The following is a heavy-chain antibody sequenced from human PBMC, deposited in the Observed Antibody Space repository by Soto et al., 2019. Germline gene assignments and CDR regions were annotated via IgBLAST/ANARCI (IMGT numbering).Heavy chain of an antibody. Sequence: GGSLRLSCAASGFTFSSYSMNWVRQAPGKGLEWVSSISSSSSYIYYADSVKGRFTISRDNAKNSLYLQMNSLRAEDTAVYYCARDRPPVGRFLEWLLYDYWGQGTPVTSPQ. D-gene: IGHD3-3*01. V-gene: IGHV3-21*01. J-gene: IGHJ4*02. CDR1: GFTFSSYS. CDR2: ISSSSSYI. CDR3: ARDRPPVGRFLEWLLYDY.